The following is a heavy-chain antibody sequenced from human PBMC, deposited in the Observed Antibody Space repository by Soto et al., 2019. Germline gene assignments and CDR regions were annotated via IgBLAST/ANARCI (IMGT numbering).Heavy chain of an antibody. Sequence: GGSLRLSCAASGFTFSSYSMNWVRQAPGKGLEWVSSISSSSSYIYYADSVKGRFTISRDNAKNSLYLQMNSLRAEDTAVYYCARDLTASDIQYYDFWSGYYGAFDIWGQGTMVTVSS. CDR1: GFTFSSYS. V-gene: IGHV3-21*01. CDR3: ARDLTASDIQYYDFWSGYYGAFDI. CDR2: ISSSSSYI. D-gene: IGHD3-3*01. J-gene: IGHJ3*02.